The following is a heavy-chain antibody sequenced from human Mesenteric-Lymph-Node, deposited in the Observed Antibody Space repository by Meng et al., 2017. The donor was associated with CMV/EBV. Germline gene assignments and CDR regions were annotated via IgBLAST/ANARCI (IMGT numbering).Heavy chain of an antibody. Sequence: GGSLRLSCVASAFTFSDYWMTWVRQAPGKGLEWVANIKQDGSETYYVDSVRGRFTISRDNAKNSLYLQMNSLRAEDTAVYYCAFLDYTYYSSYAMDVWGQGTTVTVSS. J-gene: IGHJ6*02. CDR3: AFLDYTYYSSYAMDV. V-gene: IGHV3-7*01. D-gene: IGHD4-11*01. CDR1: AFTFSDYW. CDR2: IKQDGSET.